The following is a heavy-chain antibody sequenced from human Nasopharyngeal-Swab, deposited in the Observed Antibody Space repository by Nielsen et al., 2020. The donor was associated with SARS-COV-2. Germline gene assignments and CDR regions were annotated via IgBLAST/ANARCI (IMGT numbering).Heavy chain of an antibody. Sequence: GESLKISCAASGFTFSSYAMSWVRQAPGKGLEWVSSISSSSSYIYYADSVKGRFTISRDNAKNSLYLQMNSLRAEDTAVYYCARDLYSYGRHFDYWGQGTLVTVSS. D-gene: IGHD5-18*01. CDR1: GFTFSSYA. CDR3: ARDLYSYGRHFDY. CDR2: ISSSSSYI. J-gene: IGHJ4*02. V-gene: IGHV3-21*01.